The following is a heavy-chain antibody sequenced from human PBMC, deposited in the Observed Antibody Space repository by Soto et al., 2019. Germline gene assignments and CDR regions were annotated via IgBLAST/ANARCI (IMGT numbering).Heavy chain of an antibody. CDR2: IRSNADGGTT. J-gene: IGHJ4*02. V-gene: IGHV3-15*01. CDR1: GFPFIDAW. CDR3: STALRRYSALRAY. Sequence: KPGGSLRLSCAAYGFPFIDAWMTWVRQAPGKGLQWIGRIRSNADGGTTDLAASVRGRFSISRDDSKDTLYLHMNSLEIHDTAVYFCSTALRRYSALRAYWGQGTLVAVSS. D-gene: IGHD5-18*01.